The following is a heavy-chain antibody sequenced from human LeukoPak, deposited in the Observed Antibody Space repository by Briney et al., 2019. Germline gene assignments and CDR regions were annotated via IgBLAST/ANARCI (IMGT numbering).Heavy chain of an antibody. CDR2: ISGVGDRT. Sequence: PGGSLRLSCAASGFTFSRYAMTWVRQAPGKGLEWVSTISGVGDRTYFADSVKGRFTVSRDNSKSPLYLQMNRLRAGDTAVYYCAKGFGDTTFGVVTANDYWGQGILVIVSS. J-gene: IGHJ4*02. CDR3: AKGFGDTTFGVVTANDY. V-gene: IGHV3-23*01. CDR1: GFTFSRYA. D-gene: IGHD3-3*01.